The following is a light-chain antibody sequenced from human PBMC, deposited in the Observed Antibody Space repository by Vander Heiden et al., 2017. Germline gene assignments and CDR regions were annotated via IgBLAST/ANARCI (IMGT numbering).Light chain of an antibody. J-gene: IGLJ2*01. CDR2: RDS. CDR3: QVWDSSTGV. CDR1: NIGSKK. V-gene: IGLV3-9*01. Sequence: SYELTQPLSVSVALGQTVRKTCGGHNIGSKKVHWYQQKPGQAPVLVIYRDSNRPSGIPERFSGSNSGNTATLTISRAQAGDEAEYYCQVWDSSTGVFGGGTKLTVL.